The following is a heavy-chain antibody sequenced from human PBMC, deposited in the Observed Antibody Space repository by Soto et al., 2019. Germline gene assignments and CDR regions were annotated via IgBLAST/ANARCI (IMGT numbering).Heavy chain of an antibody. Sequence: PSETLSLTCTVSGGSISSYYWSWIRQHPGKGLEWIGYIYYSGSTNYNPSLKSRVTISVDTSKNQFSLKLSSVTAADTAVYYFARGAQYSYCYDCFDYWGQGTLVTGSS. D-gene: IGHD5-18*01. V-gene: IGHV4-59*08. CDR3: ARGAQYSYCYDCFDY. CDR2: IYYSGST. J-gene: IGHJ4*02. CDR1: GGSISSYY.